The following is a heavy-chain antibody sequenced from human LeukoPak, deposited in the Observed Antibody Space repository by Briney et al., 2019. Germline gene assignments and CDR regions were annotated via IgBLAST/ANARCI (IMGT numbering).Heavy chain of an antibody. Sequence: GASVKVSCKTSGYTFTGHFMHWVRQAPGQGPEWMGLINPNTGGTRYAQNFQGRVTLTRDTSITTVYMELSRLRSDDTATYYCARGFDSGDFALEFWGQGTLVTVS. CDR2: INPNTGGT. CDR1: GYTFTGHF. D-gene: IGHD4-17*01. V-gene: IGHV1-2*02. CDR3: ARGFDSGDFALEF. J-gene: IGHJ4*02.